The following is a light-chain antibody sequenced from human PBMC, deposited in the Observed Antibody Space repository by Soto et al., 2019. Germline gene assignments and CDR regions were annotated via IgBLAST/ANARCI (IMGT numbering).Light chain of an antibody. CDR3: QQRSNWPPEVT. CDR2: VAS. Sequence: EIVLTQSPDTLSLSPGERATLSCRASQSVGSSLAWSQRKPGQAPRLLIFVASNRATGIPARFSGSGSGTDFTLTISSLEPEDFAVYYCQQRSNWPPEVTFGPGTKVDIK. CDR1: QSVGSS. V-gene: IGKV3-11*01. J-gene: IGKJ3*01.